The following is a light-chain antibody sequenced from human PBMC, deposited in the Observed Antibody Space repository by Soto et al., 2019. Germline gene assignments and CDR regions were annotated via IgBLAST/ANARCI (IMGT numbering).Light chain of an antibody. V-gene: IGKV3-20*01. CDR2: GAS. J-gene: IGKJ5*01. Sequence: EIVLTQSPGTLSLSPGERATLSCRASQSVSSSYLAWYQQKPGQAPRLLIYGASSRATGIPDRFSGSGSGTDLTLTIGRLEPGDFAVYYCQQYGSSPITFGQGTRLEIK. CDR1: QSVSSSY. CDR3: QQYGSSPIT.